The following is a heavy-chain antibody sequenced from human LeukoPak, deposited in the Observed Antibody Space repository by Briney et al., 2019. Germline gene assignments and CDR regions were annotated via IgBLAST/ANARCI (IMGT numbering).Heavy chain of an antibody. CDR3: ARGYCSGGSCYFVFDY. V-gene: IGHV3-21*01. CDR2: ISSSSSYI. D-gene: IGHD2-15*01. J-gene: IGHJ4*02. CDR1: GFTFSSYS. Sequence: PGGSLRLSCAASGFTFSSYSMNWVRQAPGKGLEWVSSISSSSSYIYYADSVKGRFTISRDNAKNSLYLQMNSLRAEDTAVYYCARGYCSGGSCYFVFDYWGQGTLVTVSS.